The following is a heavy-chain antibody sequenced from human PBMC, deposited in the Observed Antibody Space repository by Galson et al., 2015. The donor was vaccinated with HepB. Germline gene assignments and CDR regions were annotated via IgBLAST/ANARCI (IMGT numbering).Heavy chain of an antibody. J-gene: IGHJ4*02. CDR1: GFTFSSYG. CDR3: ARGEYYYDSSGYQPHFDY. D-gene: IGHD3-22*01. Sequence: SLRLSCAASGFTFSSYGMHWVRQAPGKGLEWVAVIWYDGSNKYYADSVKGRFTIPRDNSKNTLYLQMNSLRAEDTAVYYCARGEYYYDSSGYQPHFDYWGQGTLVTVSS. CDR2: IWYDGSNK. V-gene: IGHV3-33*01.